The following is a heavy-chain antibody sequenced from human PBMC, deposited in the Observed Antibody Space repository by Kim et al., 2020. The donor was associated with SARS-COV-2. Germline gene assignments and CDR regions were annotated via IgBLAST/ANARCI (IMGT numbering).Heavy chain of an antibody. CDR3: ARDFVDYGDYFDY. V-gene: IGHV4-4*07. D-gene: IGHD3-16*01. J-gene: IGHJ4*02. Sequence: NPSLTSRVTMSVDTSKNQFSLKLSSVTAADTAVYYCARDFVDYGDYFDYWGQGTLVTVSS.